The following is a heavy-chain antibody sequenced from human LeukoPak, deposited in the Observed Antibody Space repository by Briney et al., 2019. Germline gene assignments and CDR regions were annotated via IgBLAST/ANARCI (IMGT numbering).Heavy chain of an antibody. CDR1: GFTFSSYA. CDR2: ISGSGGST. Sequence: GGSLRLSCAASGFTFSSYAMSWVRQAPGKGLEWVSAISGSGGSTYYADSVRGRFTISRDNSKNTLSLQMNSLRAEDTAVYYCAKVSQVVTGDLNYWGQGTLVTVSS. J-gene: IGHJ4*02. V-gene: IGHV3-23*01. D-gene: IGHD7-27*01. CDR3: AKVSQVVTGDLNY.